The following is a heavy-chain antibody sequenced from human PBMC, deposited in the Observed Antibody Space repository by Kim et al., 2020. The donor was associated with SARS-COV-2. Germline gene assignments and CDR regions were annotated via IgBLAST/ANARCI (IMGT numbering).Heavy chain of an antibody. Sequence: ASVKVSCKASGYTFTSYGISWVRQAPGQGLEWMGWISAYNGNTNYAQKLQGRVTMTTDTSTSTAYMELRSLRSDDTAVYYCARGYYDFWSGYYTPESDYYYGMEAWGQGTTVSMSS. D-gene: IGHD3-3*01. CDR1: GYTFTSYG. V-gene: IGHV1-18*01. CDR2: ISAYNGNT. CDR3: ARGYYDFWSGYYTPESDYYYGMEA. J-gene: IGHJ6*02.